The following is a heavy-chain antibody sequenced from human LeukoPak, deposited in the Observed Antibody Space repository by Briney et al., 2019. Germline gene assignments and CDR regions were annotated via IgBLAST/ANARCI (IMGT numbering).Heavy chain of an antibody. V-gene: IGHV4-4*07. D-gene: IGHD4-23*01. J-gene: IGHJ3*02. CDR3: ARVHDYGGNSVKGDAFDI. Sequence: SETLSLTCTVSGGSISSYYWSWVRQPAGKGPEWIGRIYGSGTITYNPSLESRVTISVDTSKIQFSLKLSSVTAADTAVYYCARVHDYGGNSVKGDAFDIWGQGTMVTVSS. CDR1: GGSISSYY. CDR2: IYGSGTI.